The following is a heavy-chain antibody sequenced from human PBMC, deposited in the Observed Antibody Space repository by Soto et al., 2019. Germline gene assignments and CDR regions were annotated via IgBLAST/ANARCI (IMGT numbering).Heavy chain of an antibody. V-gene: IGHV3-21*01. D-gene: IGHD6-19*01. CDR3: ARSRGKEVAGPGY. CDR1: GFTFSSYS. CDR2: ISSSSSYI. Sequence: PGGSLRLSCAASGFTFSSYSMNWVRQAPGKGLEWVSSISSSSSYIYYADSVKVRFTISRDNAKNSLYLQMNSLRAEDTAVYYCARSRGKEVAGPGYWGQGTMVTVYS. J-gene: IGHJ4*02.